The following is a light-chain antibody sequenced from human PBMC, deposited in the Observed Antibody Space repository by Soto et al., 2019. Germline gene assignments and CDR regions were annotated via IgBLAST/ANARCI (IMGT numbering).Light chain of an antibody. CDR1: QSISSS. J-gene: IGKJ1*01. Sequence: LQMTQSPSSLSASVRDRVTITCRASQSISSSLNWYQQKPGKAPKLLIYAASSLQSGVPSRFSGSGSGTDFTLTISSLQPEDFATYYCQQSYSTPRTFGQGTKVEIK. CDR2: AAS. CDR3: QQSYSTPRT. V-gene: IGKV1-39*01.